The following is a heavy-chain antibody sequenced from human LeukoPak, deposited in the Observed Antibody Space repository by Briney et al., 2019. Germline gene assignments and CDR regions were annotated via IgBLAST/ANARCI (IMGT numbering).Heavy chain of an antibody. V-gene: IGHV6-1*01. Sequence: SQTLSRTAAVSGDSFSSNSAAWNSIRQSPSRGLECLGMTYYRSKGYNDYAVSVKSRITINPETSKNQFSLQLNSVTREATAVYYCGRGAQVGIWSGYWFIDYWGQGTLVTVSS. J-gene: IGHJ4*02. CDR2: TYYRSKGYN. D-gene: IGHD3-3*01. CDR3: GRGAQVGIWSGYWFIDY. CDR1: GDSFSSNSAA.